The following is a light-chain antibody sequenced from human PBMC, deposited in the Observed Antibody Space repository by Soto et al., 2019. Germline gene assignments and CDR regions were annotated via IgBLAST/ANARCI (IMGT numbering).Light chain of an antibody. CDR2: DVS. CDR3: GSYTSSSSWV. Sequence: QSALTQPASVSGSPGQSITVSCTGSSSDVGTYNPVSWYQQHPGKAPKLIIYDVSNRPSGVSNRFSGSKSGNTASLTISGLQTEDEADYYCGSYTSSSSWVFGGGTKLTVL. CDR1: SSDVGTYNP. J-gene: IGLJ3*02. V-gene: IGLV2-14*03.